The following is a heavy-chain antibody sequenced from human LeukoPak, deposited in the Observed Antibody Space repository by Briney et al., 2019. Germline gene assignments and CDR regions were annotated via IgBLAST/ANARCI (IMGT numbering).Heavy chain of an antibody. D-gene: IGHD1-26*01. CDR1: GFSFSDFA. V-gene: IGHV3-30*02. CDR2: IQRDGTNE. J-gene: IGHJ4*02. CDR3: ARHGSGRNYFDPLDY. Sequence: PGGSLRLSCAASGFSFSDFAMHWVRQAPGKGLEWVAFIQRDGTNEYYADSVKGRFTISRDNSKNTPWLQMYRLRAEDTAVYYCARHGSGRNYFDPLDYWGQGTLVTVSS.